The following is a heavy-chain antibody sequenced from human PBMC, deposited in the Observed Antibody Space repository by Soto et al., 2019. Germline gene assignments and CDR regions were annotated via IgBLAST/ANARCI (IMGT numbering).Heavy chain of an antibody. CDR2: ISTGSDYI. Sequence: EVQLVESGGGLVKPGGSLRLSCATSGFTFSSYSMSWVRQAPGKDLEWISSISTGSDYIYYADSVEGRFTISRDNAKSSLYLQMNSLRAEDTAVYYCARDSRIVARPAMGSVGFDPWGQGTLVTVSS. CDR1: GFTFSSYS. V-gene: IGHV3-21*01. CDR3: ARDSRIVARPAMGSVGFDP. J-gene: IGHJ5*02. D-gene: IGHD2-2*01.